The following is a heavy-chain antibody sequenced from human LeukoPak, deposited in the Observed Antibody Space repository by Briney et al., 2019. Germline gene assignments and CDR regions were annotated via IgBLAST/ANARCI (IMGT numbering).Heavy chain of an antibody. D-gene: IGHD3-10*01. CDR3: ARGYYYGSGSSYYYYYMDV. Sequence: ASVKVSCKASGGTFSSYAISWVRQAPGQGLEWMGGIIPIFGTANYAQKFQGRVTITADESTSTAYMELSSLRSEDTAVYYCARGYYYGSGSSYYYYYMDVWGKGTTVTISS. CDR2: IIPIFGTA. J-gene: IGHJ6*03. CDR1: GGTFSSYA. V-gene: IGHV1-69*13.